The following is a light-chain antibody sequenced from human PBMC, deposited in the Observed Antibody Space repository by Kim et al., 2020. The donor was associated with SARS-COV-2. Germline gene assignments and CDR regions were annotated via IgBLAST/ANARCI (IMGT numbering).Light chain of an antibody. CDR3: QQRASWPLT. CDR1: QSVSRY. J-gene: IGKJ4*01. V-gene: IGKV3-11*01. Sequence: SLSPGERAALSCRASQSVSRYLAWFQQNPGQAPMLLIFDASNRATGIPARFSGSGSGTDFTLTINSLEPGDFAVYYCQQRASWPLTFGGGTQVEI. CDR2: DAS.